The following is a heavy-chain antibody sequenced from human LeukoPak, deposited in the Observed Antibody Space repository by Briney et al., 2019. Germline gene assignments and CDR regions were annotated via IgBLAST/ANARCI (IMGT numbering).Heavy chain of an antibody. Sequence: GGSLRLSCAASGFTFSNAWMSWVRQAPGKGLEWVGRIKSKTDGGTADYAAHVKGRFTISRDDSKNTLYLQMNSLKTEDTAVYYCTTVHCGGDCYPVDYWGQGTLVTVSS. J-gene: IGHJ4*02. CDR2: IKSKTDGGTA. CDR3: TTVHCGGDCYPVDY. CDR1: GFTFSNAW. V-gene: IGHV3-15*01. D-gene: IGHD2-21*02.